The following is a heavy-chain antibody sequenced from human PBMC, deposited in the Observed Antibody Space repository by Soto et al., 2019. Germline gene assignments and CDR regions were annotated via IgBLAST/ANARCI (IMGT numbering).Heavy chain of an antibody. CDR1: GYSFTSYW. D-gene: IGHD6-19*01. V-gene: IGHV5-51*01. J-gene: IGHJ4*02. CDR2: IYPGDSDT. CDR3: ARHPPPEYRSGWYDYFDY. Sequence: GESLKISCKGSGYSFTSYWIGLWRQIPGKGLEWMGVIYPGDSDTRYSPSFQGQVTISADKSISTAYLQSSSMKASDNAMYYCARHPPPEYRSGWYDYFDYWGQGTLATVSS.